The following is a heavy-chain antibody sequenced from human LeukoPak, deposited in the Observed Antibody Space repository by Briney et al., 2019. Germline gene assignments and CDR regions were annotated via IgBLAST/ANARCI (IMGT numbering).Heavy chain of an antibody. CDR2: ISYDGSNK. CDR3: ARDSGTYCSSTSCYVPDDY. Sequence: ERSLRLSCAASGFTFSSYAMHWVRQAPGKGLEWVAVISYDGSNKYYADSVKGRFTISRDNSKNTLYLQVNSLRAEDTAVYYCARDSGTYCSSTSCYVPDDYWGQGTLVTVSS. J-gene: IGHJ4*02. V-gene: IGHV3-30-3*01. D-gene: IGHD2-2*01. CDR1: GFTFSSYA.